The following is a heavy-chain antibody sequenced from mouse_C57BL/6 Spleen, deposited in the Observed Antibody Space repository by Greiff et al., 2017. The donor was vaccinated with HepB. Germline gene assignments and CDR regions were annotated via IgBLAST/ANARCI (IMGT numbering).Heavy chain of an antibody. D-gene: IGHD1-1*01. V-gene: IGHV1-82*01. Sequence: QVVESGPELVKPGASVKISCKASGYAFSSSWMNWVKQRPGKGLEWIGRIYPGDRDTNYNGKFKGKATLTADNSSSTAYMQLSSLTSEDSAVYFCARQLYYGSSSFAYWGQGTLVTVS. CDR1: GYAFSSSW. J-gene: IGHJ3*01. CDR3: ARQLYYGSSSFAY. CDR2: IYPGDRDT.